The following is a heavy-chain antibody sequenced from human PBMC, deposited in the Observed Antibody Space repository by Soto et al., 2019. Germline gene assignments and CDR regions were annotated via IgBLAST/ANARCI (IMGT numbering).Heavy chain of an antibody. CDR1: GFTFSTYT. J-gene: IGHJ4*02. V-gene: IGHV3-21*01. D-gene: IGHD6-13*01. Sequence: PGGSLRLSCAASGFTFSTYTMKWVRQAPGKGLEWVSSISSGSSYIYYAESVRGRFTISRDNAKNSLFLQVNSLRAEDKAVYYCARVINQQLVGTGDYWGQGTLVTVSS. CDR2: ISSGSSYI. CDR3: ARVINQQLVGTGDY.